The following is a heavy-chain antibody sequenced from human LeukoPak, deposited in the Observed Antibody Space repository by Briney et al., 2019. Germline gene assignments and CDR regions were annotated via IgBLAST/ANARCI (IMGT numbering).Heavy chain of an antibody. CDR2: IYYSGST. V-gene: IGHV4-31*11. J-gene: IGHJ6*02. CDR3: AREGRGPRYYHGMDV. CDR1: GGSISSGGYY. Sequence: SQTLSLTCAVSGGSISSGGYYWSWVRQHPGKGLEWIGYIYYSGSTYYNPSLKSRVTISVDTSKNQFSLKLSSVTAADTAVYYCAREGRGPRYYHGMDVWGQGTTVTVSS. D-gene: IGHD3-10*01.